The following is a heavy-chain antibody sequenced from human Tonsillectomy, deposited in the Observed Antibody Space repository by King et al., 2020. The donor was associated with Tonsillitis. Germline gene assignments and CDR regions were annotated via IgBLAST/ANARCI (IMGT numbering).Heavy chain of an antibody. CDR2: MSYDGSNK. CDR1: GFTFRYHA. CDR3: ARGLGEFAINYYYYGMDV. D-gene: IGHD2-2*02. Sequence: VQLVESGGGVVQPRRSLRLSCAASGFTFRYHAMHWVRQAPGKGLEWVAVMSYDGSNKYYADSVKGRFTISRDNSKNTLYLQMNSLRAEDTAVYYCARGLGEFAINYYYYGMDVWGQGTTVTVSS. J-gene: IGHJ6*02. V-gene: IGHV3-30-3*01.